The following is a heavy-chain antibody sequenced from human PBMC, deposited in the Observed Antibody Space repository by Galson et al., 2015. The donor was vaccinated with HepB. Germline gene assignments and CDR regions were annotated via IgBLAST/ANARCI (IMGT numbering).Heavy chain of an antibody. D-gene: IGHD4-17*01. CDR2: ISYDGSNK. Sequence: SLRLSCAASGFTFSSYAMHWVRQAPGKGLEWVAVISYDGSNKYYADSVKGRFTISRDNSKNTLYLQMNSLRAEDTAVYYCARDLVDGDSAGMDVWGQGTTVTVSS. CDR3: ARDLVDGDSAGMDV. V-gene: IGHV3-30-3*01. CDR1: GFTFSSYA. J-gene: IGHJ6*02.